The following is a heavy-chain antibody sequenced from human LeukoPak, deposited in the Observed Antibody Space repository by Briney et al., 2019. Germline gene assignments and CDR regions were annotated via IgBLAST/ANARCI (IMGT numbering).Heavy chain of an antibody. D-gene: IGHD3-10*01. CDR2: TVGGGSPNT. CDR1: GFYFANYA. CDR3: ARDSILLWFGESSGMDV. Sequence: GGSLRLSCAASGFYFANYAMSWGRQAPGKVLEWVSATVGGGSPNTYHADSVKGRFTISRDNAKNSLYLQMNSLRAEDTAVYYCARDSILLWFGESSGMDVWGKGTTVTISS. J-gene: IGHJ6*04. V-gene: IGHV3-21*01.